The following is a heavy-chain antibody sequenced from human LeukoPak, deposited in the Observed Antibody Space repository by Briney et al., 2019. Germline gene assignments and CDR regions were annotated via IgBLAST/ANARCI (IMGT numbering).Heavy chain of an antibody. CDR2: INPRGST. D-gene: IGHD3-22*01. CDR1: GGSFSGYY. Sequence: SETLSLSCGVYGGSFSGYYWSWIRQPPGKGLEWIGEINPRGSTNYNPSLKSRVTISVDTSKNQFSLKLSSVTAADTAVYYCARDGAYDSSGYLYFQHWGQGTLVTVSS. CDR3: ARDGAYDSSGYLYFQH. J-gene: IGHJ1*01. V-gene: IGHV4-34*01.